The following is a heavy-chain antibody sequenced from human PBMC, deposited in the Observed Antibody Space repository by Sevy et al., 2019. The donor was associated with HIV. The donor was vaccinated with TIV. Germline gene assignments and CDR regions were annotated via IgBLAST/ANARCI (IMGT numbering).Heavy chain of an antibody. CDR2: IKQDGSEK. CDR3: ARDHVKDGDLGDYYYFAMDV. CDR1: GFTFSSYW. Sequence: GGSLRLSCAASGFTFSSYWMSWVRQAPGKGLEWVANIKQDGSEKYYVDSVKGRFTISRDNAKNSLYLQMTSLRAEDTAVYYCARDHVKDGDLGDYYYFAMDVWGQGTTVTVSS. D-gene: IGHD4-17*01. J-gene: IGHJ6*02. V-gene: IGHV3-7*03.